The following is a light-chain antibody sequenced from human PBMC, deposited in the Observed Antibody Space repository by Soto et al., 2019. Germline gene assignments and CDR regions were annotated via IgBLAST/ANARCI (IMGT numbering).Light chain of an antibody. CDR2: VGTGGIVG. J-gene: IGLJ3*02. V-gene: IGLV9-49*01. Sequence: QLVLTQPPSASASLVASVTLTCTLSSGYSNYKVDWYQQRPGKGPRFVMRVGTGGIVGSKGDGIPDRFSVLGSGLNRYLTIKNIQEEDESDYHCGADHGSGPEVFGRGTKVTVL. CDR1: SGYSNYK. CDR3: GADHGSGPEV.